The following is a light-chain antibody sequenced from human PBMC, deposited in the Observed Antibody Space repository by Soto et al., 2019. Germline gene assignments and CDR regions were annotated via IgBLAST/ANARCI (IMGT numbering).Light chain of an antibody. J-gene: IGKJ5*01. Sequence: EIVLTQSPGTLSLSPGEEATLSCRASQSVDSNYLAWYQQKPGQTPRLIIYGASGRADGIPHRFSGSGFGTDFTLTISKVEPEDFAVYYCQQYGTPRSVTFGQGPRLYI. V-gene: IGKV3-20*01. CDR3: QQYGTPRSVT. CDR1: QSVDSNY. CDR2: GAS.